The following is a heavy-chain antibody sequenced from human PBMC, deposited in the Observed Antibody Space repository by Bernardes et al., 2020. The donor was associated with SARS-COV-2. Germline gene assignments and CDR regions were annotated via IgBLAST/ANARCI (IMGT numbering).Heavy chain of an antibody. V-gene: IGHV4-61*02. CDR2: IYTSGST. J-gene: IGHJ6*02. Sequence: SETLSLTCTVSGGSISSGSYYWSWIRQPAGKGREWIGRIYTSGSTNYNPSLKSRVTISVDTSKNQFSLKLSSVTAADTAVYYCARDKVTIFGVGLMDVWGQGTTVTVSS. CDR1: GGSISSGSYY. CDR3: ARDKVTIFGVGLMDV. D-gene: IGHD3-3*01.